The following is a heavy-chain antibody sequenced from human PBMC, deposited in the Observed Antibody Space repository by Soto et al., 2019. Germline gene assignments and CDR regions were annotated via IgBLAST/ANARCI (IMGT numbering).Heavy chain of an antibody. J-gene: IGHJ4*02. CDR2: FYYGGSP. D-gene: IGHD6-13*01. V-gene: IGHV4-59*08. CDR3: ARRESSNWYAYFDY. CDR1: GGSISSYY. Sequence: PSETLSLTCTVSGGSISSYYWSWIRQPPGKGLEWIGYFYYGGSPDYNPSFKSRVTISVDTSKNQFSLKLRSVAAADTAVYYCARRESSNWYAYFDYWGQGTLVTVSS.